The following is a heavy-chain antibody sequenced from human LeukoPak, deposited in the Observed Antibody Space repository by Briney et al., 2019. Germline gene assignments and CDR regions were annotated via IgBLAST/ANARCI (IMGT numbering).Heavy chain of an antibody. D-gene: IGHD4-17*01. V-gene: IGHV3-30*04. J-gene: IGHJ4*02. CDR2: ISCDGTNK. CDR1: GFSFSSYA. Sequence: PGGSLRLSCAASGFSFSSYAMHWVRQAPGKGLEWVAVISCDGTNKYYADSVKGRFTISRDNSKNTLYLQISSLRAEDTAVYYCARDADYGDPKAIEYWGQGTLVTVSS. CDR3: ARDADYGDPKAIEY.